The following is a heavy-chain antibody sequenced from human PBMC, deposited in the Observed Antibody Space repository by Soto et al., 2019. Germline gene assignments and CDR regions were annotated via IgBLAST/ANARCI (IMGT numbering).Heavy chain of an antibody. J-gene: IGHJ4*02. D-gene: IGHD1-26*01. CDR1: GASITYGGYS. CDR2: INHLETT. V-gene: IGHV4-30-2*01. CDR3: ARGGGSDAFDY. Sequence: SETLSLTCTVSGASITYGGYSWSWIRQTPGKGLEWIGYINHLETTFYNPSFESRLTLSIDRAKNQFSLNLNSMSAADRAVYFCARGGGSDAFDYWGQGILVTVSS.